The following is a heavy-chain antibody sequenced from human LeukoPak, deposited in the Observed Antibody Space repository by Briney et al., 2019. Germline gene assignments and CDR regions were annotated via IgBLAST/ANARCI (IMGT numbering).Heavy chain of an antibody. V-gene: IGHV3-30*01. CDR1: GFSFSTYA. CDR3: ARDRPNSYQPGGY. J-gene: IGHJ4*02. D-gene: IGHD2-2*01. Sequence: GRSLRLSCAASGFSFSTYAMHWVRQAPGKGLEWLAFMSYDGGDKYYAESVKGRFTISRDNSKNTLYLQMNSLRADDTAVYYRARDRPNSYQPGGYWGQGTLVTVSS. CDR2: MSYDGGDK.